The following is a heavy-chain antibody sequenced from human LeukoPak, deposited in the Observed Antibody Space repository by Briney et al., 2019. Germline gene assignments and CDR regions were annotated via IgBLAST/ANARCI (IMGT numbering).Heavy chain of an antibody. CDR3: ARDIPIITMVRGVIMTNWYFDL. V-gene: IGHV4-34*01. D-gene: IGHD3-10*01. CDR2: INHSGST. Sequence: PLETLSLTCAVYGGSFSGYYWSWIRQPPGKGLEWIGEINHSGSTNYNPSLKSRVTISVDTSKNQFSLKLSSVTAADTAVYYCARDIPIITMVRGVIMTNWYFDLWGRGTLVTVSS. J-gene: IGHJ2*01. CDR1: GGSFSGYY.